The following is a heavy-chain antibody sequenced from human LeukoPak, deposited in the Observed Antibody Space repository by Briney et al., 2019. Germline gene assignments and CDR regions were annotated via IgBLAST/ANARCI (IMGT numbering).Heavy chain of an antibody. CDR1: GGTSNSHA. V-gene: IGHV1-69*04. J-gene: IGHJ4*02. CDR3: ARGVLGDRSGFSFFDY. CDR2: IIPNLGTT. D-gene: IGHD3-22*01. Sequence: SVKVSCKASGGTSNSHAISWVRQAPGQGLEWMGRIIPNLGTTNRAQNFQDRVTLTADKSTSTAYMGLSSLTSEDTGVYYCARGVLGDRSGFSFFDYWGQGTLVTVSS.